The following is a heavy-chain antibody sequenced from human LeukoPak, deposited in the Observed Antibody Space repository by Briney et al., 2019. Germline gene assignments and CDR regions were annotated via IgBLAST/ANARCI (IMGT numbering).Heavy chain of an antibody. D-gene: IGHD2-21*01. CDR1: GYSFTINW. J-gene: IGHJ4*02. CDR3: ARDIRYSQPYYDY. V-gene: IGHV3-30*19. Sequence: GESLKISCKASGYSFTINWIAWVRQAPGKGLEWVAVISYDGSNKYYADSVKGRFTISRDNSKNTLYLQMNSLRAEDTAVYYCARDIRYSQPYYDYWGQGTLVTVSS. CDR2: ISYDGSNK.